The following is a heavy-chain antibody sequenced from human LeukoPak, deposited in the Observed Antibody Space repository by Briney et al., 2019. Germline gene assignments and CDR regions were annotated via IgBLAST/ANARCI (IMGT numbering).Heavy chain of an antibody. CDR2: IYYSGST. CDR1: GGSISSYY. CDR3: ARYTRGRNGMDV. V-gene: IGHV4-59*08. J-gene: IGHJ6*02. D-gene: IGHD1-26*01. Sequence: PSETLSLTCTVSGGSISSYYWSWIRQPPGKGLEWIGYIYYSGSTDYNLSLRSRVTISVDTSKNQFSLKLSSVTAADTAVYYCARYTRGRNGMDVWGQGTTVTVSS.